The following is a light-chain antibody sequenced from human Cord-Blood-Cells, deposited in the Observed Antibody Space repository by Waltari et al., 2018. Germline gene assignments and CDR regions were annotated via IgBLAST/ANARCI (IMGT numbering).Light chain of an antibody. CDR2: DAS. J-gene: IGKJ2*01. CDR3: QQYDNLPMYT. CDR1: QDISNY. V-gene: IGKV1-33*01. Sequence: DIQMTQSPSSLSASVGDRVTITCQASQDISNYLNWYQQKPGKAPKLLIYDASNLETGVPSRFSGSGSETDFTFTISILQPEDIATYYCQQYDNLPMYTFGQGTKLEIK.